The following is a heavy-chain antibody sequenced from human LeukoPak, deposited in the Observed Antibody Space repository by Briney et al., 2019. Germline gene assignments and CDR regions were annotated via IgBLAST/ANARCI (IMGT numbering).Heavy chain of an antibody. V-gene: IGHV4-38-2*01. CDR2: IYHSGST. D-gene: IGHD3-3*01. CDR3: ASLVGGIRFLEWLSTFEDMWGVFDY. Sequence: SETLSLTCAVSGYSISSGYYWGWIRQPPGKGLEWIGSIYHSGSTYYNPSLKSRVTISVDPSKNQFSLKLSSVTAADTAVYYCASLVGGIRFLEWLSTFEDMWGVFDYWGQGTLVTVSS. CDR1: GYSISSGYY. J-gene: IGHJ4*02.